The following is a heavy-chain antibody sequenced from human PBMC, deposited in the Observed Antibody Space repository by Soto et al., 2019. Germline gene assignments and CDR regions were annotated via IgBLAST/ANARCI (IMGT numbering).Heavy chain of an antibody. Sequence: QVQLVQSGAEVKKPGSSVKVSCKDSGGTFSTYSMFWVRQAPGQGLEWMGRIIPMLGVRNYAQRFQDRVTIIADKSTATVHMELSSLRSEDTTLYYCTIGSWSGEVFDIWGQGTMVTVSS. J-gene: IGHJ3*02. CDR3: TIGSWSGEVFDI. D-gene: IGHD2-21*01. CDR2: IIPMLGVR. CDR1: GGTFSTYS. V-gene: IGHV1-69*02.